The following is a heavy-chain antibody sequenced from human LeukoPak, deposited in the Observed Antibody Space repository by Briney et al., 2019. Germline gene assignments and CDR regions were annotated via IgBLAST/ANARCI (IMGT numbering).Heavy chain of an antibody. V-gene: IGHV3-21*01. J-gene: IGHJ4*02. CDR3: ARGASGSYYVDY. CDR1: GFTFSSYS. Sequence: PGGSLRLSCTASGFTFSSYSLNWVRQAPGKGLEWVSSVSTGSNYIYYADSVKGRFTISRDNAKNTVYLQMNSLRAEDTAVYYCARGASGSYYVDYWGQGTLVTVSS. D-gene: IGHD1-26*01. CDR2: VSTGSNYI.